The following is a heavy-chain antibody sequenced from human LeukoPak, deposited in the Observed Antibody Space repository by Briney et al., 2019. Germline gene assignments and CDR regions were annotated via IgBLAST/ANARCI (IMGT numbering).Heavy chain of an antibody. J-gene: IGHJ4*02. CDR2: ISDSGGST. Sequence: PGGSLRLSCAASGFTFSSYAVSWVRQAPGKGLEWVSAISDSGGSTYYADSVKGRFTISRDNSKSTLYLQMNSLRADDTAVYYCAKGRKWELPIDYWSQGTLVTVSS. CDR3: AKGRKWELPIDY. D-gene: IGHD1-26*01. CDR1: GFTFSSYA. V-gene: IGHV3-23*01.